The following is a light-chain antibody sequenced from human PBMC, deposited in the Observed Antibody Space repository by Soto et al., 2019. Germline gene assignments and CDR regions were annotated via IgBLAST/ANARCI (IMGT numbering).Light chain of an antibody. Sequence: QSVLTQPPSVSGAPGQTITISCTGDSSNIGAGYDVHWYQQLRGTAHKLLIYVNINRPSGVPDRFSASRSDSSASLAITGLQAEDEADYYCQSYDSILSVIFGGGTKVTVL. CDR2: VNI. J-gene: IGLJ2*01. CDR3: QSYDSILSVI. V-gene: IGLV1-40*01. CDR1: SSNIGAGYD.